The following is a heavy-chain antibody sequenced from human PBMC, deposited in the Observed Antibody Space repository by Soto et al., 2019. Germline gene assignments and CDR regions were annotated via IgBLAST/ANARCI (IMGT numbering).Heavy chain of an antibody. D-gene: IGHD3-10*01. V-gene: IGHV3-23*01. J-gene: IGHJ5*01. Sequence: SGRSLRLSCAASGFTFTTNDMSWVRQAPGKGLEWVSTIDGSGGTTYYADSVKGRFTISRDNSKNALYLQMNSLRADDTAVYYCAKNSGWFDSWGQGTLVTVSS. CDR3: AKNSGWFDS. CDR2: IDGSGGTT. CDR1: GFTFTTND.